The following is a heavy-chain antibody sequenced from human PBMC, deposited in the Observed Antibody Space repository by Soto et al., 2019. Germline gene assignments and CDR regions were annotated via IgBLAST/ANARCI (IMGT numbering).Heavy chain of an antibody. CDR3: ARDGNFAFRGYSFAFDF. CDR2: MNLDTGGT. V-gene: IGHV1-2*06. Sequence: QVQLVQSGAEVKKPGASVRVSCEASGYRFTAYYIHWVRQAPGQGLEWMGRMNLDTGGTTYAQKFQGRVTMTRDTSISTAYMEVSSVKSDETAMYYCARDGNFAFRGYSFAFDFWGQGTLVTVSS. D-gene: IGHD5-18*01. CDR1: GYRFTAYY. J-gene: IGHJ4*02.